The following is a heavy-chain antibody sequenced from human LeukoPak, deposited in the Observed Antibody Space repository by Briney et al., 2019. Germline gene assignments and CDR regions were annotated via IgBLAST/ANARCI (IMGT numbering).Heavy chain of an antibody. V-gene: IGHV1-46*01. CDR3: ARDVGAAAARLPYFDY. CDR2: INPSGGST. D-gene: IGHD6-13*01. J-gene: IGHJ4*02. Sequence: GASVKVSCKASGYTFTSYYMHWVRQAPGQGLEWMGIINPSGGSTSYAQRFQGRVTMTRDMSTTTVYMELSSLRSEDTAVYYCARDVGAAAARLPYFDYWGQGTLVTVSS. CDR1: GYTFTSYY.